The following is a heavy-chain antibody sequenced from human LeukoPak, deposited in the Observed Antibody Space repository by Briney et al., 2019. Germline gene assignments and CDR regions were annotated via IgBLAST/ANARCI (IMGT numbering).Heavy chain of an antibody. Sequence: PGGSLRLSCAASGFTFSSYWMSWVRQAPGRGLEWVANIKVDGSEKFYVDSVKGRFTISRDNAKNSLYLQMNSLRAEDTAVYYCAREDSYGFGIDYWGQGTLVTVSS. V-gene: IGHV3-7*01. D-gene: IGHD5-18*01. CDR3: AREDSYGFGIDY. J-gene: IGHJ4*02. CDR2: IKVDGSEK. CDR1: GFTFSSYW.